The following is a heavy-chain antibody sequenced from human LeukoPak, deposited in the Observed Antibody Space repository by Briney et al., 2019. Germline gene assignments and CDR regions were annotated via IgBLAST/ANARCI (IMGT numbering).Heavy chain of an antibody. J-gene: IGHJ5*02. V-gene: IGHV1-18*01. CDR1: GYTFTSYG. D-gene: IGHD1-26*01. CDR3: ARGYPSGSYREGWFDP. Sequence: ASVKVSCKASGYTFTSYGISWVRQAPGQGLEWMGWISAYNGNTNYAQKLQGRVTMTTDTSTSTAYMELRSLRSDDTAVYYCARGYPSGSYREGWFDPWGQGTLVTVSS. CDR2: ISAYNGNT.